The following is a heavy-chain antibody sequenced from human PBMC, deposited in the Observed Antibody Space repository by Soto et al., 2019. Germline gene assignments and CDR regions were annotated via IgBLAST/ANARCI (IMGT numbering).Heavy chain of an antibody. V-gene: IGHV3-30-3*01. CDR2: MSYDGSNK. Sequence: QVQLVESGGGVVQPGRSLRLSCAASGFTFSIYAMHWVRQTPGTGLECVAIMSYDGSNKYYADSVKGRFTISRDNSKNTLYLQMNSLRAEDTAAYYCASNQTGITTARGGRIDYWGEGTLVTVSS. J-gene: IGHJ4*02. D-gene: IGHD6-13*01. CDR1: GFTFSIYA. CDR3: ASNQTGITTARGGRIDY.